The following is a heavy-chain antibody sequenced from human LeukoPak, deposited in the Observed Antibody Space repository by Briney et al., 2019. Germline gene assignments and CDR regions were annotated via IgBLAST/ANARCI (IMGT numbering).Heavy chain of an antibody. J-gene: IGHJ4*02. CDR3: VKDKGSWHGEDYFDY. Sequence: GGSLRLSCAASGFTFDDYTMHWVRQAPGKGLEWVSLISWDGGTTYYADSLKGRSTISRDNSKNSLYLQMTSLRTEDTALYYCVKDKGSWHGEDYFDYWGQGTLVTVSS. D-gene: IGHD6-13*01. CDR1: GFTFDDYT. CDR2: ISWDGGTT. V-gene: IGHV3-43*01.